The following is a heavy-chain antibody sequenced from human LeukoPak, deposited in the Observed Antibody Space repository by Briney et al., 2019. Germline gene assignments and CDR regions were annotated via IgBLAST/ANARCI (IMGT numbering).Heavy chain of an antibody. CDR1: GLTFSSYG. CDR3: AKDKVPAAYYYGMDV. J-gene: IGHJ6*04. D-gene: IGHD2-2*01. Sequence: GRSLRLSCAASGLTFSSYGMHWVRQAPGKGLEWVAVISYDGSNKYYADSVKGRFTISRDNSKNTLYLQMNSLRAEDTAVYYCAKDKVPAAYYYGMDVWGKGTTVTVSS. CDR2: ISYDGSNK. V-gene: IGHV3-30*18.